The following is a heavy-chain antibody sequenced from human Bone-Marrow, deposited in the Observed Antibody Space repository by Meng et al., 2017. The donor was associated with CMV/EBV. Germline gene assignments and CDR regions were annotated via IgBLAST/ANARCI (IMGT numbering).Heavy chain of an antibody. J-gene: IGHJ4*02. CDR3: ARDVLSYDSSGYYYLSFDY. CDR1: GDSVSSNSAA. V-gene: IGHV6-1*01. D-gene: IGHD3-22*01. CDR2: TYYRSKWYN. Sequence: SETLSLTCAIFGDSVSSNSAAWNWIRQSPSRGLEWLGRTYYRSKWYNDYAVSVKSRITINPDTSKNQFSPQLNSVTPEDTAVYYCARDVLSYDSSGYYYLSFDYWGQGTLVTVSS.